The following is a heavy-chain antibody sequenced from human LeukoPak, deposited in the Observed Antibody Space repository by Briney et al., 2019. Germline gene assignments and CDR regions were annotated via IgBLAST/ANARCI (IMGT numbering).Heavy chain of an antibody. Sequence: PSETLSLTCTVSGGSISGYYWSWIRQPPGKGLEWIGYIYYSGSTNYNPSLKSRVTISVDTSKNQFSLKLSSVTAADTAVYYCARHRLSLQWLVEDFDYWGQGTLVTVSS. CDR1: GGSISGYY. D-gene: IGHD6-19*01. CDR3: ARHRLSLQWLVEDFDY. J-gene: IGHJ4*02. CDR2: IYYSGST. V-gene: IGHV4-59*08.